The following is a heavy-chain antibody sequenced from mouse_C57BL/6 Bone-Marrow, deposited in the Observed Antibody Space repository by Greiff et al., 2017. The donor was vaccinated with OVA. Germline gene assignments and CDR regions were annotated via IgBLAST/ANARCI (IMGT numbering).Heavy chain of an antibody. J-gene: IGHJ3*01. CDR2: IHPNSGST. Sequence: VQLQQPGAELVKPGASVKLSCKASGYTFTSYWMHWVKQRPGQGLEWIGMIHPNSGSTNYNEKCKSKATLTVDKSSSTAYMQLSSLTSEDSAVYYCAHYYGSSWFAYWGQGTLVTVSA. D-gene: IGHD1-1*01. CDR3: AHYYGSSWFAY. V-gene: IGHV1-64*01. CDR1: GYTFTSYW.